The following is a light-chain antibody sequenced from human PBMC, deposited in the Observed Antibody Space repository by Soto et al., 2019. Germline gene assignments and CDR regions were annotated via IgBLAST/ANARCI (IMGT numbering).Light chain of an antibody. V-gene: IGKV3-15*01. Sequence: IVMTQSPATLSVSPGERATLSCRASQSVSSDLAWYQQKPGQAPRLVIYGASTRATGVPARFSGSGSGTEFTLTISSLQSEDFAVYYCQQYNNWPRTFGQGTKV. CDR1: QSVSSD. CDR3: QQYNNWPRT. CDR2: GAS. J-gene: IGKJ1*01.